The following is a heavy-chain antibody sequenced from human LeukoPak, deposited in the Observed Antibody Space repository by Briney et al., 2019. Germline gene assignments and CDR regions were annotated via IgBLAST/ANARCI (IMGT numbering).Heavy chain of an antibody. J-gene: IGHJ5*02. CDR1: GFTFSSYA. CDR2: ISGSGGST. CDR3: AKDRPREYCSGGSCSAP. D-gene: IGHD2-15*01. Sequence: PGGSLRLSCAASGFTFSSYAMSWVRQAPGKGLEWVSAISGSGGSTYYADSEKGRFTISRDNSKNTLYLQMNSLRAEDTAVYYCAKDRPREYCSGGSCSAPWGQGTLVTVSS. V-gene: IGHV3-23*01.